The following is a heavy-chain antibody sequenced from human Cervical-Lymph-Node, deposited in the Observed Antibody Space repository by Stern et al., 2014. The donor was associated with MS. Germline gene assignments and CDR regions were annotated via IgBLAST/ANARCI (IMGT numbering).Heavy chain of an antibody. Sequence: VQLVESGPGLVKPSETLSLTCTVSGGSTSSYYWSWIRQPPGKGLEWIGYISSSGGTKYNPSLKSPVTISLDTSQNQVSLNLRSVTAADTAVYYCARGYTTSSGRPDYWGQGTLVTVSS. J-gene: IGHJ4*02. D-gene: IGHD6-6*01. CDR3: ARGYTTSSGRPDY. V-gene: IGHV4-59*08. CDR2: ISSSGGT. CDR1: GGSTSSYY.